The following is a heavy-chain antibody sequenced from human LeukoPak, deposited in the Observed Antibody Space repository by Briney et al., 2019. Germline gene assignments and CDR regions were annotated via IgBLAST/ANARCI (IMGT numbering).Heavy chain of an antibody. Sequence: GGSLRLSCAASEFTFSSYSMSWVRQTPGKGLEWVAVIAYDGSRAFYADSVKGRFTISRDNSKNTMSVRMDDLRAEDTAVYYCTRYNNDHLDYWGQGTLVTVSS. V-gene: IGHV3-33*08. J-gene: IGHJ4*02. CDR3: TRYNNDHLDY. CDR2: IAYDGSRA. CDR1: EFTFSSYS. D-gene: IGHD1-14*01.